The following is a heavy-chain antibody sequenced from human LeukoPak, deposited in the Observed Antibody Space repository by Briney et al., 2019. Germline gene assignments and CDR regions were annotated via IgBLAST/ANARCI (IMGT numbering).Heavy chain of an antibody. Sequence: SVKVSCKASGGTFSSYAISGVRQAPAQGLEWMGGIIPIFGTATCAQKFQGRVTITADESTSTAYMELSSLRSEDTAVYYCARVDCSGGSCYDYWGQGTLVTVSS. D-gene: IGHD2-15*01. CDR1: GGTFSSYA. J-gene: IGHJ4*02. V-gene: IGHV1-69*13. CDR3: ARVDCSGGSCYDY. CDR2: IIPIFGTA.